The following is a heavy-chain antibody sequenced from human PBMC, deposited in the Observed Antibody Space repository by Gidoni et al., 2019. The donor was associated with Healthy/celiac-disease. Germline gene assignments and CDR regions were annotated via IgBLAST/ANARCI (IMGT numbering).Heavy chain of an antibody. CDR3: ARVRNSGYYLDY. Sequence: RTYYRSKWYNDYAVSVKSRITINPDTSKNQFSLQLNSVTPEDTAVYYCARVRNSGYYLDYWGQGTLVTVSS. D-gene: IGHD3-22*01. J-gene: IGHJ4*02. CDR2: TYYRSKWYN. V-gene: IGHV6-1*01.